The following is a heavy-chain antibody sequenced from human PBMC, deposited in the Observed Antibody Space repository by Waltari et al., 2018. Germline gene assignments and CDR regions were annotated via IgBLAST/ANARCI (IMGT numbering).Heavy chain of an antibody. CDR1: GYSFPRYW. V-gene: IGHV5-51*01. D-gene: IGHD4-17*01. CDR2: IYPGDSDT. J-gene: IGHJ2*01. CDR3: ARRRYGDYLSWYFDL. Sequence: EVQLVQSGAAVQKPGASLTLSCQGSGYSFPRYWIGWVRQFAGKGLELMGIIYPGDSDTRYSPSFQGQVTISADKSISTAYLQWSSLKASDTAMYYCARRRYGDYLSWYFDLWGRGTLVTVSS.